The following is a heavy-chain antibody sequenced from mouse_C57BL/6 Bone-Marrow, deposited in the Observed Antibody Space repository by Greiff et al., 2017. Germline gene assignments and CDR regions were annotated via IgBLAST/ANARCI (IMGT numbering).Heavy chain of an antibody. V-gene: IGHV5-17*01. J-gene: IGHJ4*01. Sequence: EVQRVESGGGLVKPGGSLKLSCAASGFTFSDYGMHWVRQAPEKGLEWVAYISSGSSTIYYADTVKGRFTISRDNAKNTLFLQMTRLRSEDTAMYYCATRRYYYAMDYWGQGTSVTVSS. CDR2: ISSGSSTI. CDR1: GFTFSDYG. CDR3: ATRRYYYAMDY.